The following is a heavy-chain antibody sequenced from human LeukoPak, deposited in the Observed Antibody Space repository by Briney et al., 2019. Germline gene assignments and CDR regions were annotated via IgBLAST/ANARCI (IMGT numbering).Heavy chain of an antibody. J-gene: IGHJ4*02. CDR3: AKDRLRSTSCYFDY. Sequence: PGGSLRLSCAASGFTFSSYAMHWVRQAPGKGLEWVAVISYDGSNKYYADSVKGRFTISRDNSKNTLYLQMNSLRAEDTAVYYCAKDRLRSTSCYFDYWGQGTLVTVSS. CDR2: ISYDGSNK. V-gene: IGHV3-30*04. CDR1: GFTFSSYA. D-gene: IGHD2-2*01.